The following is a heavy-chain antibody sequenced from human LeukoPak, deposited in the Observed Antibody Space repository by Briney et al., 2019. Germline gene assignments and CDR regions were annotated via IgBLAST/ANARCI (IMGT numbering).Heavy chain of an antibody. CDR1: GGSSSGYY. CDR2: IYYSGST. Sequence: SETLSLTCAVYGGSSSGYYWSWIRQPPGKGLEWIGYIYYSGSTNYNPSLKSRVTISVDTSKNQFSLKLSSVTAADTAVYYCASGRLYDILTGYSPYYFDYWGQGTLVTVSS. D-gene: IGHD3-9*01. CDR3: ASGRLYDILTGYSPYYFDY. V-gene: IGHV4-59*01. J-gene: IGHJ4*02.